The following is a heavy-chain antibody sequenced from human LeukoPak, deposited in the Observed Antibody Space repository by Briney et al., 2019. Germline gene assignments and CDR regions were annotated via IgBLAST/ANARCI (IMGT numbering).Heavy chain of an antibody. D-gene: IGHD4-17*01. CDR3: ARVYGDYGFDY. CDR2: INPSGGST. V-gene: IGHV1-46*01. Sequence: ASVKVSCKASGYTFTGYYMHWVRQAPGQGLEWMGIINPSGGSTSYAQKFQGRVTMTRDMSTSTVYMELSSLRSEDTAVYYCARVYGDYGFDYWGQGTLVTVSS. CDR1: GYTFTGYY. J-gene: IGHJ4*02.